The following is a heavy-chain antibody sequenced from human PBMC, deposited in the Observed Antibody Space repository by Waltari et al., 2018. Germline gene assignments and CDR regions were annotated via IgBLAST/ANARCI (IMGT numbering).Heavy chain of an antibody. Sequence: EVQLLESGGGLVQPGGSLRLSCAASGFTFSNYAMNWARQAPGKGLEWVSGINDSGGNTYYADSVNGRFTISRDNPSNSLYLRMNNLRVEDTGTYYCATELLGAQYDFDHWGRGTLVTVSS. J-gene: IGHJ4*02. CDR1: GFTFSNYA. CDR2: INDSGGNT. V-gene: IGHV3-23*01. D-gene: IGHD1-7*01. CDR3: ATELLGAQYDFDH.